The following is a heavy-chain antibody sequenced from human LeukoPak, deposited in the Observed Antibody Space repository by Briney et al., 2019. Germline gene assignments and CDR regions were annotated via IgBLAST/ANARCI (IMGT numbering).Heavy chain of an antibody. D-gene: IGHD2-15*01. CDR3: ARGPVENCSGGSCYDYGMDV. CDR2: IIPIFGTA. J-gene: IGHJ6*04. Sequence: SVNVSCKASGGTFSSYAISWVRQAPGQGLEWMGGIIPIFGTANYAQKFQGRVTITADESTSTAYMELSSLRSEDTAVYYCARGPVENCSGGSCYDYGMDVWGKGTTVTVSS. V-gene: IGHV1-69*13. CDR1: GGTFSSYA.